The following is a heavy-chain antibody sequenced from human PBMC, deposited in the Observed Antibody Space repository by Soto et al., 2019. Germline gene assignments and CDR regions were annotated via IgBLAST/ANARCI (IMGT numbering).Heavy chain of an antibody. Sequence: PSPTLSLTCAISGDSVSSTSATWDWIRQSTSRGLEWLGRTYYRSKWKTDYADSVQGRLTISLDTSENQFSLKLTSVTAADTAMYYCTRARQYYDCEFDPWGQGTLVTVSS. CDR2: TYYRSKWKT. J-gene: IGHJ5*02. CDR1: GDSVSSTSAT. V-gene: IGHV6-1*01. CDR3: TRARQYYDCEFDP. D-gene: IGHD3-22*01.